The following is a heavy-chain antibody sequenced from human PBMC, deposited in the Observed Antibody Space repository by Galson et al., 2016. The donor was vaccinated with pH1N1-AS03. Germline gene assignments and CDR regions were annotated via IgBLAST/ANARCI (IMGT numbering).Heavy chain of an antibody. CDR3: GRTPAEMATISFDY. J-gene: IGHJ4*02. Sequence: SVKVSCKASGYTFTNYLMHWVRQAPGQGLEWMGVINPSGGTTRYAQKFQGRVPMTRDPSTSTVYMELSRLRSADTAVYYCGRTPAEMATISFDYWGQGTLVTVSS. D-gene: IGHD5-24*01. CDR2: INPSGGTT. CDR1: GYTFTNYL. V-gene: IGHV1-46*01.